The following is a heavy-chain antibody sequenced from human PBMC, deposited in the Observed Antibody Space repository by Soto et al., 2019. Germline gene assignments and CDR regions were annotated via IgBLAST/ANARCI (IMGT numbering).Heavy chain of an antibody. CDR3: AKDWEDIVVVVAATAFCLDY. V-gene: IGHV3-30*18. CDR1: GFTFSSYG. D-gene: IGHD2-15*01. J-gene: IGHJ4*02. CDR2: ISYDGSNK. Sequence: GGSLRLSCAASGFTFSSYGMHWVRQAPGKGLEWVAVISYDGSNKYYADSVKGRFTISRDNSKNTLYLQMNSLRAEDTAVYYCAKDWEDIVVVVAATAFCLDYWGQGTLVTVSS.